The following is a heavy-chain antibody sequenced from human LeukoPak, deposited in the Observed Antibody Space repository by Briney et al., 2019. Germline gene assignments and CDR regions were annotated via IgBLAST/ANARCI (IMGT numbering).Heavy chain of an antibody. D-gene: IGHD6-19*01. CDR3: AKEGKYSSGWYGGDYFDY. Sequence: GGSLRLSCAASGFTFSSYAMSWVRLAPGKGLEWVSAISGSGGSTYYADSVKGRFTISRDNSKNTLYLQMNSLRAEDTAVYYCAKEGKYSSGWYGGDYFDYWGQGTLVTVSS. CDR2: ISGSGGST. V-gene: IGHV3-23*01. CDR1: GFTFSSYA. J-gene: IGHJ4*02.